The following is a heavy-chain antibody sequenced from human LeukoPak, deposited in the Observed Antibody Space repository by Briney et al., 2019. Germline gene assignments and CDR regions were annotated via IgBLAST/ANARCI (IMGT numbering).Heavy chain of an antibody. CDR2: IKQDGSQK. CDR1: GFTLRSFW. D-gene: IGHD2-15*01. CDR3: ARDDYGAQVPGVVNY. V-gene: IGHV3-7*01. Sequence: GGSLRLSCAASGFTLRSFWMSWVRQAPGKGLEWVANIKQDGSQKYYVDSVRGRFTISRDNAKNSLYLQMNSLRVEDTAVYYCARDDYGAQVPGVVNYWGQGTLVTVSS. J-gene: IGHJ4*02.